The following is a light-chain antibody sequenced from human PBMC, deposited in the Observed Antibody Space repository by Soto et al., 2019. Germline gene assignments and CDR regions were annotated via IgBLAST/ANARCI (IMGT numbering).Light chain of an antibody. V-gene: IGLV1-47*01. CDR3: ASWDDTLSVPI. CDR1: RSAIGSNY. CDR2: RND. J-gene: IGLJ2*01. Sequence: QSVLTQPPSASGTPGKGVTISCSGGRSAIGSNYVYWYQHLPGMAPKLLIYRNDQRPSGVPDRISGSRSGTSASLAIIGLRSEDEADYYCASWDDTLSVPIFGGGTKLTVL.